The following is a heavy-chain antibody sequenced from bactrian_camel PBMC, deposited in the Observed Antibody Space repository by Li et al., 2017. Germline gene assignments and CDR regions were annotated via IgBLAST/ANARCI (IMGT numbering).Heavy chain of an antibody. V-gene: IGHV3S1*01. D-gene: IGHD6*01. J-gene: IGHJ6*01. CDR1: AFTSMYWW. CDR2: IYTDGSRT. Sequence: HVQLVESGGGLVQPGGPLRLSCSAGAFTSMYWWMGWVRQTPGKGLEWVSSIYTDGSRTYYADSVKGRFTISRDNAKNTVYLQMNSLKSEDTALYYCATDDDTVVAGADFGYWGQGTQVTVS. CDR3: ATDDDTVVAGADFGY.